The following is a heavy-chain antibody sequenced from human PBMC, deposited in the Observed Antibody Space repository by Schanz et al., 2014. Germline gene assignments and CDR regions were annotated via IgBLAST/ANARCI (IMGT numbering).Heavy chain of an antibody. CDR3: AKGGAGIVATTFDY. Sequence: EVQLVESGGVVVQPGGSLRLSCAASGFTFVDYTMHWVRQAPGKGLEWVSLISWDGGSTYYADSVKGRFTISRDNSKNSLYLQMNSLRTEDTALYYCAKGGAGIVATTFDYWGQGTLVTVSS. CDR2: ISWDGGST. D-gene: IGHD5-12*01. CDR1: GFTFVDYT. V-gene: IGHV3-43*01. J-gene: IGHJ4*02.